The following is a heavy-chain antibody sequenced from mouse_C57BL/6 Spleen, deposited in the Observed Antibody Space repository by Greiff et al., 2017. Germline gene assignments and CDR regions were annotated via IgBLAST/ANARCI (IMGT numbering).Heavy chain of an antibody. CDR3: TPITTVVGGYAMDY. Sequence: EVKLEESGAELVRPGASVKLSCTASGFNIKDYYMHWVKQRPEQGLEWIGRIDPEDGDTEYAPKFQGKATMTADTSSNTAYLQLSSLTSEDTAVYYCTPITTVVGGYAMDYWGQGTSVTVSS. V-gene: IGHV14-1*01. J-gene: IGHJ4*01. CDR2: IDPEDGDT. CDR1: GFNIKDYY. D-gene: IGHD1-1*01.